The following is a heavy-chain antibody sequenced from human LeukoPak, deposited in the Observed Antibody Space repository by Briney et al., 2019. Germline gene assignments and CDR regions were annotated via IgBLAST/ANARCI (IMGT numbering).Heavy chain of an antibody. D-gene: IGHD6-19*01. Sequence: SETLSLTCTVSGGSISGYYWSWIRQPPGQGLEWIGYIHYSGSTDYNPSLKGRVIISLDMSKNQFSLKINSMTAADTAVYYCAREGQWLLDWFDPWGQGTLVTVSS. CDR3: AREGQWLLDWFDP. J-gene: IGHJ5*02. CDR2: IHYSGST. V-gene: IGHV4-59*01. CDR1: GGSISGYY.